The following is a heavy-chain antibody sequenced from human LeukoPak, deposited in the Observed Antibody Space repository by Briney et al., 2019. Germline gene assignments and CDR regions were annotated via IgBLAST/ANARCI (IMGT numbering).Heavy chain of an antibody. CDR2: IIPIFGTA. D-gene: IGHD3-3*01. J-gene: IGHJ4*02. CDR1: GGTFSSYA. Sequence: SVKVSCKASGGTFSSYAISWVRQAPGQGLEWMGRIIPIFGTANYAQKFQGRVTITTDESTSTAYMELSSLRSEDTAVYYCAREALNPSHYDFWSGYPFDYWGQGTLFTVSS. CDR3: AREALNPSHYDFWSGYPFDY. V-gene: IGHV1-69*05.